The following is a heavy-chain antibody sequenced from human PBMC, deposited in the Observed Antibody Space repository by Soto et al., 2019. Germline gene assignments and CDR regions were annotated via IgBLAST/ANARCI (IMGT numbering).Heavy chain of an antibody. J-gene: IGHJ6*02. CDR1: GFTFSSYS. CDR2: ISSSSSTI. D-gene: IGHD3-3*01. CDR3: ARAGLRFLEWLSLYGMDV. Sequence: LRLSCAASGFTFSSYSMNWVRQAPGKGLEWVSYISSSSSTIYYADSVKGRFTISRDNAKNSLYLQMNSLRDEDTAVYYCARAGLRFLEWLSLYGMDVWGQGTTVTVSS. V-gene: IGHV3-48*02.